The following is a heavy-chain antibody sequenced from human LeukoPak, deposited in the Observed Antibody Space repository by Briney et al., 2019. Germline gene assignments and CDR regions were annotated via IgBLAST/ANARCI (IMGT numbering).Heavy chain of an antibody. V-gene: IGHV4-59*01. Sequence: PSETLSLTCTVSGGSISSYYWSWIRQPPGKGLEWIGYIYYSGSTNYNPSLKSRVTISVDTSKNQFSLKLSSVTAADTAVYYCARKLIESEFDPWGQGTLVTVSS. CDR1: GGSISSYY. D-gene: IGHD3-22*01. J-gene: IGHJ5*02. CDR3: ARKLIESEFDP. CDR2: IYYSGST.